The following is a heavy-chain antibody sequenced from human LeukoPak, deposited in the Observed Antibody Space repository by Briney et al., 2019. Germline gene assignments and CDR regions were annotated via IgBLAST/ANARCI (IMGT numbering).Heavy chain of an antibody. CDR3: ARDRSTDSYGYPHDAFDI. V-gene: IGHV4-61*02. CDR2: ISSSGST. D-gene: IGHD5-18*01. CDR1: GDSISSGDYY. J-gene: IGHJ3*02. Sequence: SETLSLTCTVSGDSISSGDYYWSWIRQPAGKGLEWIGRISSSGSTNYNPSLKSRVTISVDTSKNQFSLKLSSVTAADTAVYYCARDRSTDSYGYPHDAFDIWGQGTMVTVSS.